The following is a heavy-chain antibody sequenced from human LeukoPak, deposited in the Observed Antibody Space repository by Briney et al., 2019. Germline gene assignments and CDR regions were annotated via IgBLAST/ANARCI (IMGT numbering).Heavy chain of an antibody. Sequence: GGSLRLSCAASGFTFSSYSMNWVRQAPGKGLEWVSSISSSSSYIYYADSVKGRFTISRDNAKNSLYLQMNSLRAEDTAVYYCARDSQYSSSWYEVNWFDPWGQGTLVTVSS. CDR1: GFTFSSYS. D-gene: IGHD6-13*01. CDR3: ARDSQYSSSWYEVNWFDP. CDR2: ISSSSSYI. V-gene: IGHV3-21*01. J-gene: IGHJ5*02.